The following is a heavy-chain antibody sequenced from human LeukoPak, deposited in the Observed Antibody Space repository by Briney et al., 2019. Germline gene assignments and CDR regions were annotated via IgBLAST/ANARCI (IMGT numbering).Heavy chain of an antibody. J-gene: IGHJ4*02. D-gene: IGHD3-22*01. Sequence: SSVKVSCKASGGTFSSYAISWVRQAPGQGLEWMGGIIPIFGTANYAQEFQGRVTITTDESTSTAYMELSSLRSEDTAVYYCATHFYYDSSGYYNGDFDYWGQGTLVTVSS. CDR1: GGTFSSYA. CDR2: IIPIFGTA. CDR3: ATHFYYDSSGYYNGDFDY. V-gene: IGHV1-69*05.